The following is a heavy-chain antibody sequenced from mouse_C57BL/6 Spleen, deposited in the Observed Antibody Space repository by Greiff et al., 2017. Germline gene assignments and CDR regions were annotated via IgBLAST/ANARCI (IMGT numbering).Heavy chain of an antibody. CDR3: ASSRDYYGSPWYFDV. D-gene: IGHD1-1*01. CDR2: INPNNGGT. J-gene: IGHJ1*03. Sequence: EVQLQQSGPELVKPGASVKMSCKASGYTFTDYNMHWVKQSHGKSLEWIGYINPNNGGTSYNQKFKGKATLTVNKSSSTAYMELRSLTSEDSAVYYCASSRDYYGSPWYFDVWGTGTTVTVSS. CDR1: GYTFTDYN. V-gene: IGHV1-22*01.